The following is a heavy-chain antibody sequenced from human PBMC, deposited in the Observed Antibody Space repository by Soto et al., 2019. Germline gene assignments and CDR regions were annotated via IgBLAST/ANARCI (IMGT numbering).Heavy chain of an antibody. CDR1: GFTFSRYS. J-gene: IGHJ4*02. Sequence: GGSLRLSCAASGFTFSRYSMNWVRQAPGKGLEWVAVIWYDGSNKYYADSVKGRFTISRDNSKNTLYLQMNSLRAEDTAVYYCSRDTAWTYYYDSSGYYNYWGQGTLVTSPQ. CDR2: IWYDGSNK. D-gene: IGHD3-22*01. CDR3: SRDTAWTYYYDSSGYYNY. V-gene: IGHV3-33*08.